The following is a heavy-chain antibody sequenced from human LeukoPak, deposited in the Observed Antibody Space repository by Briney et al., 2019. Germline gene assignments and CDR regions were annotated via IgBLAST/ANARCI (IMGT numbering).Heavy chain of an antibody. Sequence: SVKVSCTASGGTFSSYAICWVRQAPGQGLEWMGRIIPILGIANYAQKFQGRVTITADKSTSTAYMELSSLRSEDTAVYYRASPKGAVAGFGYWGQGTLVTVSS. CDR1: GGTFSSYA. D-gene: IGHD6-19*01. V-gene: IGHV1-69*04. CDR3: ASPKGAVAGFGY. J-gene: IGHJ4*02. CDR2: IIPILGIA.